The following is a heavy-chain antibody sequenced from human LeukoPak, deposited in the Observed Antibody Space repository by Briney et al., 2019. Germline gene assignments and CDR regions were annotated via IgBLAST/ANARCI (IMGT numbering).Heavy chain of an antibody. Sequence: GGSLRLSCAASGFTVSSIYMSWVRQAPGKGLEWVAVISYDGSNKYYADSVKGRFTISRDNSKNTLYLQMNSLRAEDTAVYYCARDRVVYLGYCSSTSCPRGAFDIWGQGTMVTVSS. CDR2: ISYDGSNK. D-gene: IGHD2-2*01. J-gene: IGHJ3*02. CDR3: ARDRVVYLGYCSSTSCPRGAFDI. V-gene: IGHV3-30-3*01. CDR1: GFTVSSIY.